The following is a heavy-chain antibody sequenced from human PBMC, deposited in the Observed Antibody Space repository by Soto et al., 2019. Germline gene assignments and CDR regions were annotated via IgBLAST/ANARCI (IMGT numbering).Heavy chain of an antibody. CDR1: EFTFSDYY. CDR2: ISSTGSTI. Sequence: GGSLRLSCAASEFTFSDYYMSWIRQAPGKGLEWVSYISSTGSTIYYADSVQGRFTVSRDNAKNSLYLQMNSLRAEDTAVYYCARNRGRGYGMDVWGQGTTVTVSS. CDR3: ARNRGRGYGMDV. D-gene: IGHD3-10*01. V-gene: IGHV3-11*01. J-gene: IGHJ6*02.